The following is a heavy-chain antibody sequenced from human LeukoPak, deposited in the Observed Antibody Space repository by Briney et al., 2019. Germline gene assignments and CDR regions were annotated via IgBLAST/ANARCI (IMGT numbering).Heavy chain of an antibody. Sequence: PSETLSLTCTVSGGSISSYYWSWIRQPPGKGLEWIGNIYYSGSTNYNPSLRSRVTISVDTSKNQFSLKLSSVTAADTAVYYCTRGSIAYYYMDVWGKGTTVTISS. CDR1: GGSISSYY. D-gene: IGHD3-22*01. CDR3: TRGSIAYYYMDV. V-gene: IGHV4-59*01. CDR2: IYYSGST. J-gene: IGHJ6*03.